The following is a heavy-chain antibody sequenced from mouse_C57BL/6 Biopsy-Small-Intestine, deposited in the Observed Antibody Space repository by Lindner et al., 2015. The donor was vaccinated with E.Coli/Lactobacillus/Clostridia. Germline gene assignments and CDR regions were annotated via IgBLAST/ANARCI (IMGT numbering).Heavy chain of an antibody. V-gene: IGHV1-5*01. CDR2: IYPGNSDA. Sequence: VQLQESGPELVRPGASVKMSCKTSGYTFTTYWMHWVKQRPGQGLEWIGAIYPGNSDASYNQKFKGKAKLTEVTSASTAYMELSSLTNEDSSVYFCAPFITTVDYYFDQWGQGTTLTVSS. CDR1: GYTFTTYW. J-gene: IGHJ2*01. CDR3: APFITTVDYYFDQ. D-gene: IGHD1-1*01.